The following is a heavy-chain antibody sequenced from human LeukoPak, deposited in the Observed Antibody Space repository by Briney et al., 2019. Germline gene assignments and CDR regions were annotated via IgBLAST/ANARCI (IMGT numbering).Heavy chain of an antibody. Sequence: GGSLRLSCAASGFTFSSYGMHWVRQAPGKGLEWVAVISYDGSNKYYADSVKGRFTISRDNSKNTLYLQMNSLRAEDTAVYYCAKDRISGGHIVGATFDYWGQGTLVTVSS. D-gene: IGHD1-26*01. J-gene: IGHJ4*02. CDR3: AKDRISGGHIVGATFDY. CDR1: GFTFSSYG. CDR2: ISYDGSNK. V-gene: IGHV3-30*18.